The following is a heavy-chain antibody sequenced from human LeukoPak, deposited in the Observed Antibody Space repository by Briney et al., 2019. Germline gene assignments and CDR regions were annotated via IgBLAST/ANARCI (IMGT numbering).Heavy chain of an antibody. D-gene: IGHD3-10*01. Sequence: SETLSLTCTVSGGSISNSYWSWIRQPPGKGLEWIGYIYYSGYTNYNPSLKSRVTISVDTSTNQFSLKLTSVTAADTAMYYCARRYRGATSDLDWLDPWGQGTLVTVSS. CDR1: GGSISNSY. CDR2: IYYSGYT. J-gene: IGHJ5*02. V-gene: IGHV4-59*08. CDR3: ARRYRGATSDLDWLDP.